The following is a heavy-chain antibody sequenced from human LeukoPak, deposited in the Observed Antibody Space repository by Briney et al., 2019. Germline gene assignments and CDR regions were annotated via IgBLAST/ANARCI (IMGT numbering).Heavy chain of an antibody. D-gene: IGHD2-15*01. J-gene: IGHJ4*02. CDR1: GDSINSGSYY. CDR2: IYTSGST. V-gene: IGHV4-61*02. Sequence: SETLSLTCTVSGDSINSGSYYWSWIRQPAGKGLEWIGRIYTSGSTNYNPSLKSRVTISLDTSKNQFSLRLSSVTAADTAVYYCARVAAKTVDYWGQGTLVTVSS. CDR3: ARVAAKTVDY.